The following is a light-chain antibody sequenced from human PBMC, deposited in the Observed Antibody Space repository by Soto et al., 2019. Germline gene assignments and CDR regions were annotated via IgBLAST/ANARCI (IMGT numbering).Light chain of an antibody. CDR2: RNN. V-gene: IGLV1-47*01. Sequence: QAVVTQPPSASGTPGKRVTIPCSGSSSNIGSNYVYWYQQLPGTAPKLLIYRNNQRTSGVPDRFSGSKSGTSASLAISGLRSEDEADYYCAAWDDSLSGPVFGGGTKLTVL. CDR3: AAWDDSLSGPV. J-gene: IGLJ2*01. CDR1: SSNIGSNY.